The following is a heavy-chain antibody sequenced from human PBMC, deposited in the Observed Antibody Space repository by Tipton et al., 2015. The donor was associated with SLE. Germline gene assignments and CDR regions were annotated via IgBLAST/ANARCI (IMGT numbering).Heavy chain of an antibody. D-gene: IGHD6-19*01. CDR3: ARSGYSSGWDRGRFDI. CDR2: IYYSGST. CDR1: GGSISSGGYY. Sequence: TLSLTCTVSGGSISSGGYYWSWIRQHPGKGLEWIGYIYYSGSTYYNPSLKSRVTISVDTSKNQFFLRLRSVTAADTAVYYCARSGYSSGWDRGRFDIWGQGTMVTVSS. V-gene: IGHV4-31*03. J-gene: IGHJ3*02.